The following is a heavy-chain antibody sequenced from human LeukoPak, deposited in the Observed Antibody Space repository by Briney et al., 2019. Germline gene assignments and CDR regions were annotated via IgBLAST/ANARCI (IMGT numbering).Heavy chain of an antibody. Sequence: ASVKVSCKASGGTFSSYAISWVRQAPGQGLEWMGGVIPIFGTANYAQKFQGRVTITADKSTSTAYMELSSLRSEDTAVYYCARASATTVTTGYYYYMDVWGKGTTVTVSS. V-gene: IGHV1-69*06. D-gene: IGHD4-17*01. CDR1: GGTFSSYA. CDR2: VIPIFGTA. J-gene: IGHJ6*03. CDR3: ARASATTVTTGYYYYMDV.